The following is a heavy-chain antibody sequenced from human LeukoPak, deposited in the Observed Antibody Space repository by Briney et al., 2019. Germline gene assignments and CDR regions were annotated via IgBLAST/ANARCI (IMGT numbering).Heavy chain of an antibody. J-gene: IGHJ4*02. Sequence: PGGSLRLSCAVSGITLSNYGMSWVRQAPGKGLEWVAGISGSGGGTNYADSVKGRFTISRDNAKNSLYLQMNSLRAEDTAVYYCARELSGYSYGPGDYWGQGTLVTVSS. D-gene: IGHD5-18*01. V-gene: IGHV3-23*01. CDR3: ARELSGYSYGPGDY. CDR2: ISGSGGGT. CDR1: GITLSNYG.